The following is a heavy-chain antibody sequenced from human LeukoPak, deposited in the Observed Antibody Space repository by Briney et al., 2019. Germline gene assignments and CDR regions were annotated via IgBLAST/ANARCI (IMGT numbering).Heavy chain of an antibody. D-gene: IGHD3-10*01. CDR3: ARTPVRGVPGGLDY. CDR2: IYYSGST. Sequence: SETLSLTCTVSGGSISTSNYYWGWIRQPPGKGLEWIGSIYYSGSTYYNPSLKSRVTISVDTSKNQFSLKLSSVTAADTAVYYCARTPVRGVPGGLDYWGQGTLVTVSS. J-gene: IGHJ4*02. CDR1: GGSISTSNYY. V-gene: IGHV4-39*01.